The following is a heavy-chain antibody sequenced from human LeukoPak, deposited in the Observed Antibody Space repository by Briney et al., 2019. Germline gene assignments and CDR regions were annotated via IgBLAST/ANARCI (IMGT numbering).Heavy chain of an antibody. CDR2: IYYSGST. J-gene: IGHJ6*02. D-gene: IGHD3-3*01. V-gene: IGHV4-30-4*01. CDR1: GGSLSDHY. CDR3: ARDRNFWSGHYGMDV. Sequence: SETLSLTCGVSGGSLSDHYWSWIRQPPGKGLEWIGYIYYSGSTYYNPSLKSRVTISVNTSKNQFSLKLSSVTAADTAVYYCARDRNFWSGHYGMDVWGQGTTVTVSS.